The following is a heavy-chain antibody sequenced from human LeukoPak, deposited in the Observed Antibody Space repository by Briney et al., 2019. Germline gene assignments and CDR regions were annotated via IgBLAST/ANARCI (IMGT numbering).Heavy chain of an antibody. CDR3: TRGLPTDKIDY. Sequence: TASETLSLTCTVSGGSISSGDYIWTWIRQPPGKGLEWIGRMHYGGSPSYNPSLQSRVTISADTSKNQFSLNLYSVTAADTAVYYCTRGLPTDKIDYWGQGTLVTVSS. V-gene: IGHV4-30-4*01. J-gene: IGHJ4*02. D-gene: IGHD4-17*01. CDR2: MHYGGSP. CDR1: GGSISSGDYI.